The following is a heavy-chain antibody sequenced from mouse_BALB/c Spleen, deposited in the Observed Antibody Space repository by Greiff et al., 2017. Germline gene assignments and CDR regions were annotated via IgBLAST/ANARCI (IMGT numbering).Heavy chain of an antibody. CDR2: ISYDGSN. CDR1: GYSFTSGYF. J-gene: IGHJ2*01. D-gene: IGHD2-1*01. CDR3: ARGGIYREYYFDY. Sequence: EVQLVESGPGLVKPSQSLSLSCSVSGYSFTSGYFWNWIRQFPGNKLEWMGYISYDGSNNYNPSLKNRISITRDTSKNQFFLKMNSVTTEDTATYYSARGGIYREYYFDYWGQGTTVTVSA. V-gene: IGHV3-6*02.